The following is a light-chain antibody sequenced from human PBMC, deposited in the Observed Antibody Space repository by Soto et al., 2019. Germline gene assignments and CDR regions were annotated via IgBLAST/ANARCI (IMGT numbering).Light chain of an antibody. V-gene: IGKV3-15*01. CDR3: QQYTNWPPIT. Sequence: ILLTQSPATLPVSPGEIATLSFRASQSVGSNLAWFQQKPGQAPRLLIYGSSTRATGVPARFSGSGSGADFTLTISNLQSEDFAVYYCQQYTNWPPITFGQGTRLEIK. CDR1: QSVGSN. J-gene: IGKJ5*01. CDR2: GSS.